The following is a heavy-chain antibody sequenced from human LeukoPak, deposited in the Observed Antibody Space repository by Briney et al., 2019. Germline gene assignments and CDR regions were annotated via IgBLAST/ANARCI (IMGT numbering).Heavy chain of an antibody. Sequence: GGSLRLSCAASGFTVSSNYMSWVRQAPGKGLEWVSVIYSGGSTHYADSVKGRFTISRDNSKNTLYLQMNSLRAEDTAVYYCARMQEMATIPYFDYWGQGTLVTVSS. J-gene: IGHJ4*02. V-gene: IGHV3-66*01. CDR2: IYSGGST. CDR3: ARMQEMATIPYFDY. CDR1: GFTVSSNY. D-gene: IGHD5-12*01.